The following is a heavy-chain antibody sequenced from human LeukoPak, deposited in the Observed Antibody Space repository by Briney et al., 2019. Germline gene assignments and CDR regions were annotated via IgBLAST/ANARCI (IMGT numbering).Heavy chain of an antibody. CDR3: AKDRVQLWFAVSPDY. D-gene: IGHD5-18*01. V-gene: IGHV3-30*04. J-gene: IGHJ4*02. CDR2: ISYDGSNK. CDR1: GFTFSSYA. Sequence: GRSLRLSCAASGFTFSSYAMHWVRQAPGKGLEWVAVISYDGSNKYYADSVKGRFTISRDNSKNTLYLQMNSLRAEDTAVYYCAKDRVQLWFAVSPDYWGQGTLVTVSS.